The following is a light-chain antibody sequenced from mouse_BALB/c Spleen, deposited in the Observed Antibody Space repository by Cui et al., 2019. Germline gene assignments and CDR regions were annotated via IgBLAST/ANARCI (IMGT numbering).Light chain of an antibody. CDR1: QNINVW. V-gene: IGKV10-94*01. CDR3: QQGQSYPRT. J-gene: IGKJ5*01. Sequence: DIQMNQSPSSLSASLGDTITITCHASQNINVWLSWYQQKPGNIPKLLIYKASNLHTGVPSRFSGSGSGTGFTLNISSLQPEDIATYYCQQGQSYPRTFGAGTKLELK. CDR2: KAS.